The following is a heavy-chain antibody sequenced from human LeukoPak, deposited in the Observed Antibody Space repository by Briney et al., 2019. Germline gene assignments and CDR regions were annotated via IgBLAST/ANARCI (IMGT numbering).Heavy chain of an antibody. J-gene: IGHJ4*02. V-gene: IGHV3-30*04. CDR1: GFTFSNYA. Sequence: HPGGSLRLSCAASGFTFSNYAMHWVRQAPGKGLEWVAVISYDGSNKYYADSVKGRFTISRDNSKNTLYLQMNSLRAEDKAVYYCAPKMSTIDYWGQGTLVTVSS. CDR2: ISYDGSNK. CDR3: APKMSTIDY. D-gene: IGHD5-24*01.